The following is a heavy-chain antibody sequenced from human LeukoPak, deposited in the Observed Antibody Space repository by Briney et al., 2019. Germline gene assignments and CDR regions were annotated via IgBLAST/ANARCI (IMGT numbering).Heavy chain of an antibody. J-gene: IGHJ6*03. D-gene: IGHD3-9*01. CDR3: ARDHILTGFNYYYYMDV. Sequence: GGSLRLSCAASGFTFSSYWMSWVRQAPGKGLEWVANIKQDGSEKYYVDSVKGRFTISRDNAKNSLYLQMNSLRAEDTAVYYCARDHILTGFNYYYYMDVWGKGTTVTVSS. V-gene: IGHV3-7*01. CDR1: GFTFSSYW. CDR2: IKQDGSEK.